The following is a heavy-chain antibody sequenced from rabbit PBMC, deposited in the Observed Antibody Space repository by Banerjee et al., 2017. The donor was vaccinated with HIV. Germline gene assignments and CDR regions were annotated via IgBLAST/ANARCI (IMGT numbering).Heavy chain of an antibody. V-gene: IGHV1S45*01. CDR2: INTNSGNT. CDR3: VRDGVVAGDYYGMDL. J-gene: IGHJ6*01. Sequence: QEQLEESGGDLVKPEGSLTLTCTASGFSFSNKYVMCWVRQAPGKGLEWIACINTNSGNTVYASWAKGRFTISRTSSTTVALQMTSLTAADTATYFCVRDGVVAGDYYGMDLWGPGTLVTVS. D-gene: IGHD4-1*01. CDR1: GFSFSNKYV.